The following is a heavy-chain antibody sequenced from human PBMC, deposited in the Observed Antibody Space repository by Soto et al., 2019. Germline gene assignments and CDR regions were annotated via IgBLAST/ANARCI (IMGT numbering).Heavy chain of an antibody. CDR2: IIPIFGTA. CDR1: GGTFSSYA. V-gene: IGHV1-69*12. Sequence: QVQLVQSGAEVKKPGSSVKVSCKASGGTFSSYAISWVRQAPGQGLEWMGGIIPIFGTANYAQKFQGRVTITADESTSTAYMELSSLRSEDTAVYYCANWNTTTDYYYYYGMDVWGQGTTVTVSS. D-gene: IGHD1-1*01. J-gene: IGHJ6*02. CDR3: ANWNTTTDYYYYYGMDV.